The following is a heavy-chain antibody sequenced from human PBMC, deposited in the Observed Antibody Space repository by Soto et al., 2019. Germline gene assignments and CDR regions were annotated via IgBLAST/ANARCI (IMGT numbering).Heavy chain of an antibody. V-gene: IGHV4-30-2*03. CDR1: GGSISSGGYS. D-gene: IGHD4-4*01. Sequence: PSETLSLTCAVSGGSISSGGYSWSWIRQPPGKGLEWIGDMYYSGSSYSSPSLKSRVTLSVDTSKNQLSLKLNSVTAADTAVYYCARHPRDDYNYGGSGIFDYWGQGTLVTVSS. CDR3: ARHPRDDYNYGGSGIFDY. CDR2: MYYSGSS. J-gene: IGHJ4*02.